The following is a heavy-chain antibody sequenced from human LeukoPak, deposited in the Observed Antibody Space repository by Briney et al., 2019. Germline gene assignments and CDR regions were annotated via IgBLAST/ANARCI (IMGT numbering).Heavy chain of an antibody. CDR2: ISAYNGNT. D-gene: IGHD2-2*01. CDR1: GYTFTSYG. J-gene: IGHJ4*02. V-gene: IGHV1-18*01. CDR3: ARAGADCSSTSCYFIAPNDY. Sequence: ASVKVSCKASGYTFTSYGISWVQQAPGQGLEWMGWISAYNGNTNYAQKLQGRVTMTTDTSTSTAYMELRSLRSDDTAVYYCARAGADCSSTSCYFIAPNDYWGQGTLVTVSS.